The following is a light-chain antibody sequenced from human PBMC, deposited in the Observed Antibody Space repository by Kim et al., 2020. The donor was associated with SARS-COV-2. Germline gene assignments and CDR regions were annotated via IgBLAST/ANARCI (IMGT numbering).Light chain of an antibody. Sequence: VSPGDRATLACRASQRVSSNLAWYQQKPGLGPRLLIYGASTRATGIPARFSGSGSGTEFTLTISSLQSEDFAVYYCQHYNNWPLTFGGGTKVDIK. CDR2: GAS. CDR3: QHYNNWPLT. CDR1: QRVSSN. J-gene: IGKJ4*01. V-gene: IGKV3-15*01.